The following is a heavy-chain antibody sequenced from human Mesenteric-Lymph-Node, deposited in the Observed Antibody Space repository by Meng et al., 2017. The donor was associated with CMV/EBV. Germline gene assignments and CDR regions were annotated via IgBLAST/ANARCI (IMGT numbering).Heavy chain of an antibody. CDR3: VREDLVRGYDY. J-gene: IGHJ4*02. CDR1: GFTFSSYA. V-gene: IGHV3-30-3*01. Sequence: GGSLRLSCAASGFTFSSYAMHWVRQAPGKGLQWVAVISYDGSKKFYADSVKGRFTISRDNTENSLYLQMNSLRAEDTAVYYCVREDLVRGYDYWGQGALVTVSS. D-gene: IGHD3-16*01. CDR2: ISYDGSKK.